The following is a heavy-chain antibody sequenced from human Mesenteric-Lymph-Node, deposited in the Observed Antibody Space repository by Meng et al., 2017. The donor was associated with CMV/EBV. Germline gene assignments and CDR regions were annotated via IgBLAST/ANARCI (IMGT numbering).Heavy chain of an antibody. D-gene: IGHD2-2*01. V-gene: IGHV4-59*01. CDR3: ATSSPSVSRGAFDI. CDR2: IYYSGST. J-gene: IGHJ3*02. Sequence: SETLSLTCTVSGGSISSYYWSWIRQPPGKGLEWIGYIYYSGSTNYNPSLKSRVTIPVDTSKNQFPLKLSSVTAADTAVYYCATSSPSVSRGAFDIWGQGTMVTVSS. CDR1: GGSISSYY.